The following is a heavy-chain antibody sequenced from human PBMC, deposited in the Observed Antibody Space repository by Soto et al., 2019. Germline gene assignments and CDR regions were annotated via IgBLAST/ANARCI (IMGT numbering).Heavy chain of an antibody. CDR2: ISGSGGST. V-gene: IGHV3-23*01. J-gene: IGHJ4*02. CDR1: GFTFISYA. Sequence: PGWSLRLSCASSGFTFISYAMSWVRQAPGKGLEWVSAISGSGGSTYYADSVKGRFTISRDNSKNTLYLQMNSLRAEDTAVYYCAKDRGYYDSSGYYYVFFDYWGQGTLVTVSS. D-gene: IGHD3-22*01. CDR3: AKDRGYYDSSGYYYVFFDY.